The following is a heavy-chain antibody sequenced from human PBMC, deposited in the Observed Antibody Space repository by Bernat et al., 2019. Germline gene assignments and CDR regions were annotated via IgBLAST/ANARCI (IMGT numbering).Heavy chain of an antibody. D-gene: IGHD5-12*01. V-gene: IGHV4-34*01. J-gene: IGHJ4*02. CDR2: INHSGST. Sequence: QVQLQQWGAGLLKPSETLSLTCAVYGGSFSGYYWSWIRQPPGKGLEWIGEINHSGSTNYNPSLKSRVTISVDTSKNQFSLKLSSVTAADTAVYYCASTYSGYGAWYFDYWGQGTLVTVSS. CDR1: GGSFSGYY. CDR3: ASTYSGYGAWYFDY.